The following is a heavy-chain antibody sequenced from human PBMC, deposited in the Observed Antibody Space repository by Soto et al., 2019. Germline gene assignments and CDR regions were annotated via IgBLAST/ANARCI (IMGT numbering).Heavy chain of an antibody. D-gene: IGHD2-2*01. V-gene: IGHV4-39*01. Sequence: QLQLQESGPGLVKPSETLSLTCTVSGGSISSSSYYWGWIRQPPGKGLEWIGSIYYSGSTYYNPSLKSRVTISVDTSKNQFSLKLSSVTDTDTAVYYCGRHFGSGGCSSTSCHGGDYFDYWGQGTLVTVSS. CDR3: GRHFGSGGCSSTSCHGGDYFDY. CDR2: IYYSGST. CDR1: GGSISSSSYY. J-gene: IGHJ4*02.